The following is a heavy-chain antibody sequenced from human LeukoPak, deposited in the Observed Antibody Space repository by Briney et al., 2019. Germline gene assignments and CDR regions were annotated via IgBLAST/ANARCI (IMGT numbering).Heavy chain of an antibody. V-gene: IGHV3-21*01. CDR3: ARHTVTTFSDWFDP. CDR2: ISSSSSYI. CDR1: GFAFSSYS. Sequence: GGSLRLSCAASGFAFSSYSMNWVRQAPGKGLEWVSSISSSSSYIYYADSVKGRFTISRDNAKNSLYLQMNSLRAEDTAVYYCARHTVTTFSDWFDPWGQGTLVTVSS. D-gene: IGHD4-17*01. J-gene: IGHJ5*02.